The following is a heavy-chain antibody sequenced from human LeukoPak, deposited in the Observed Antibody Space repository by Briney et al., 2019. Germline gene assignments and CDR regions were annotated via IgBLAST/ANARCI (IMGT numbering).Heavy chain of an antibody. D-gene: IGHD3-22*01. CDR3: ASGYDSSAYQPFIDY. Sequence: PSETLSLTCTVYGGSISSSSYYWGWIRQPPGKGLECIVSIYYSGSTYYNPSLKSRVTISVETSKNQFSLKLRSVTAADTAVYYCASGYDSSAYQPFIDYWGQGTLVTVSS. J-gene: IGHJ4*02. CDR1: GGSISSSSYY. CDR2: IYYSGST. V-gene: IGHV4-39*01.